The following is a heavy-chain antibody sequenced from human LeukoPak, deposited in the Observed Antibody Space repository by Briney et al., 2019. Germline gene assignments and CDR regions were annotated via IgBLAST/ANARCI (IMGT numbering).Heavy chain of an antibody. Sequence: GESLKISCKVSGFSFTSYWIGWVRQMPGKGLEWMGIIYPGDSDTRYSPSFQGQVTISADKSISTAYLQWSSLKASDTAMYYCARRSRYCSSTSCYYFDYWGQGTLVTVSS. V-gene: IGHV5-51*01. J-gene: IGHJ4*02. CDR1: GFSFTSYW. CDR3: ARRSRYCSSTSCYYFDY. D-gene: IGHD2-2*01. CDR2: IYPGDSDT.